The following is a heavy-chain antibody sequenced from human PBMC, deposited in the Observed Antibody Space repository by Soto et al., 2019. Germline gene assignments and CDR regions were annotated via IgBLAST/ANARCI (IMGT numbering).Heavy chain of an antibody. D-gene: IGHD3-10*01. J-gene: IGHJ5*02. V-gene: IGHV4-31*03. CDR3: ARARLSRSWWFDP. CDR2: ISYRGRT. CDR1: GGSITGADYY. Sequence: SETLSLTCTVSGGSITGADYYWSWIRQPPGKGLEWIGYISYRGRTYYNPSLKSRLTISLDTSKNQFSLRLTSVTVADTAVYYCARARLSRSWWFDPWGQGTLVTVSS.